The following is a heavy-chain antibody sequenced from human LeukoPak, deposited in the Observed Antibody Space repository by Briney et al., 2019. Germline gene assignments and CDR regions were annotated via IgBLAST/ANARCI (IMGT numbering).Heavy chain of an antibody. Sequence: GESLKISCKGSGYSFSTYWTGWVRQMPGKGLEWMGIVYPGDSDTRYSPSFQGQVSFSADKSSSTAYLQWSSLKASDSAMYYCARGLATIDYWGQGTLVTVSS. D-gene: IGHD5-12*01. J-gene: IGHJ4*02. CDR3: ARGLATIDY. V-gene: IGHV5-51*01. CDR1: GYSFSTYW. CDR2: VYPGDSDT.